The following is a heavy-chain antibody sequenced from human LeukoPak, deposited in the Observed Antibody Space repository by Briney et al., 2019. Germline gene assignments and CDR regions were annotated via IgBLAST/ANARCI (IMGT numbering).Heavy chain of an antibody. CDR2: ISSSSSYI. D-gene: IGHD1-26*01. J-gene: IGHJ4*02. CDR1: GFTFRGYS. V-gene: IGHV3-21*01. Sequence: ESGGSLRLSCAASGFTFRGYSMNWVRQAPGKGLEWVSSISSSSSYIYYADSVKGRFTISRDNAKNSLYLQMNSLRAEDTAVYYCARDFRVGIVDYWGQGTLVTVSS. CDR3: ARDFRVGIVDY.